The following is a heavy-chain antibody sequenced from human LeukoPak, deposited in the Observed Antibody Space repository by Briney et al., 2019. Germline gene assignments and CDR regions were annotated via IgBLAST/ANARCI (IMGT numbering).Heavy chain of an antibody. J-gene: IGHJ6*02. Sequence: PSETLSLTCAVYGGSFSGYYWSWIRQPPGKGLEWIGEINHSGSTNYNPSLKSRVTISVDTSKNQFSLKLSSVTAADTAVYYCARDLVRYYGMDVWGQGTTVTVSS. CDR3: ARDLVRYYGMDV. CDR1: GGSFSGYY. V-gene: IGHV4-34*01. D-gene: IGHD3-10*01. CDR2: INHSGST.